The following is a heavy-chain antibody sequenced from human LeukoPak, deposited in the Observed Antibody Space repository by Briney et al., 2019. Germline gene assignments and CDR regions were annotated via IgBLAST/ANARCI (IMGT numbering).Heavy chain of an antibody. CDR2: ISVDGNNK. CDR3: ARESWGVHSSGWYRAVYFDY. D-gene: IGHD6-19*01. J-gene: IGHJ4*02. CDR1: GFTFSDYV. V-gene: IGHV3-30*03. Sequence: PGGSLRLSCAASGFTFSDYVMHWVRQAPGKGLEWVGVISVDGNNKYYGESVKGRLTISRDNSKNTLYLQINSLRPEDTAVYYCARESWGVHSSGWYRAVYFDYWGQGTLVTVSS.